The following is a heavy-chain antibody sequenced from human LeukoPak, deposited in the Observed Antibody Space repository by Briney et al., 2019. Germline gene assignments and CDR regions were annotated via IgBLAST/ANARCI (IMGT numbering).Heavy chain of an antibody. V-gene: IGHV7-4-1*02. CDR3: AIHPSDSSGYFSY. D-gene: IGHD3-22*01. CDR1: GYTFSSCA. Sequence: GASVKISCTASGYTFSSCAINWVRQAPGQGLEYMGWIGTKTGNPTYAQGFTGRFVFSLDTSVSTAYLQISSLKAEDTAVYYCAIHPSDSSGYFSYWGQGALVTVSS. J-gene: IGHJ4*02. CDR2: IGTKTGNP.